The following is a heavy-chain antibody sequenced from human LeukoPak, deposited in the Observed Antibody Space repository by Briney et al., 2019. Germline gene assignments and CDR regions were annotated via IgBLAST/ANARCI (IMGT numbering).Heavy chain of an antibody. CDR3: ARGSSGWFLY. J-gene: IGHJ4*02. CDR1: GGSISSGSYY. V-gene: IGHV4-61*02. D-gene: IGHD6-19*01. Sequence: SQTLSLTCTVSGGSISSGSYYWSWIRQPAGKGLEWIGRIYYSGSTYYNPSLKSRVTISVDTSKNQFSLKLSSVTAADTAVYYGARGSSGWFLYWGQGTLVTVSS. CDR2: IYYSGST.